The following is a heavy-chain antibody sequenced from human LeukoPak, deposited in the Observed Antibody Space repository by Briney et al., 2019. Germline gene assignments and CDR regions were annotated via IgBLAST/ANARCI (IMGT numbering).Heavy chain of an antibody. Sequence: SETLSLTCTVSGGSISSYYWSWIRQPPGKGLEWSGYIYYSGSTNYNPSLKSRVTISVDTSKNQFSLKLSSVTAADTAVYYCARHGGPYSSSWWSFDYWGQGTLVTVSS. CDR2: IYYSGST. CDR3: ARHGGPYSSSWWSFDY. V-gene: IGHV4-59*08. CDR1: GGSISSYY. D-gene: IGHD6-13*01. J-gene: IGHJ4*02.